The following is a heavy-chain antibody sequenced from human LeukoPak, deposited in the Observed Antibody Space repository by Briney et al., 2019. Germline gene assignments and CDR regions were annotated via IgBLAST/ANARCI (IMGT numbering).Heavy chain of an antibody. Sequence: SETLSLTCTVSGGSISSSSYYWGWIRQPPGKGLEWIGSIYYSGSTYYNPSLKSRVTISVDTSKNQFSLKLSSVTAADTAVYYCARVEDIVVVPAARSGFDYWGQGTLVTVSS. CDR3: ARVEDIVVVPAARSGFDY. J-gene: IGHJ4*02. CDR1: GGSISSSSYY. CDR2: IYYSGST. D-gene: IGHD2-2*01. V-gene: IGHV4-39*07.